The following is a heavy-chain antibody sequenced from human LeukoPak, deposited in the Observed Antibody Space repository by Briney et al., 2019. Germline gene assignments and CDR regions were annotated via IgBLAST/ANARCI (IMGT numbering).Heavy chain of an antibody. CDR2: INHSGST. J-gene: IGHJ4*02. CDR1: GGSFSGYY. V-gene: IGHV4-34*01. Sequence: SSETLSLTCAVYGGSFSGYYWSWIRQPPGKGLEWIGEINHSGSTNYNPSLKSRVTISVDTSKNQFSLKLSSVTAADTAVYYCARKIAAAGSSPYFDYWGQGTLVTVSS. CDR3: ARKIAAAGSSPYFDY. D-gene: IGHD6-13*01.